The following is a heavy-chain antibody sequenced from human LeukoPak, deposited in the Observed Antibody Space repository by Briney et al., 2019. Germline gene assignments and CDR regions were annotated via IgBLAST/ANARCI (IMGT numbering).Heavy chain of an antibody. V-gene: IGHV3-64*02. CDR2: VSSNGDST. CDR1: GFTFSSYW. D-gene: IGHD5-12*01. CDR3: ARGPVASIYYYYYMDV. Sequence: GGSLRLSCAASGFTFSSYWVSWVRQVPGKGLEYVSAVSSNGDSTYYADSVKGRFTITRDNSKNTLYLQMASLRPEDTAVYYCARGPVASIYYYYYMDVWGKGATVAVSS. J-gene: IGHJ6*03.